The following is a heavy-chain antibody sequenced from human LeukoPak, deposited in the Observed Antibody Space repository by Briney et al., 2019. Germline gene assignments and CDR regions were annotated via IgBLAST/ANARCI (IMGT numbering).Heavy chain of an antibody. CDR1: GYTFIGYF. CDR3: SRAADVVLVPPSDD. J-gene: IGHJ4*02. Sequence: SVQVSCKASGYTFIGYFMHWVRQAPGQGLEWMGWINPNSGDTNYAQKFKGRVTMTRDTSISAAYMELSSLRFDDTAVYYCSRAADVVLVPPSDDWGQGSLVTVSS. D-gene: IGHD2-8*02. CDR2: INPNSGDT. V-gene: IGHV1-2*02.